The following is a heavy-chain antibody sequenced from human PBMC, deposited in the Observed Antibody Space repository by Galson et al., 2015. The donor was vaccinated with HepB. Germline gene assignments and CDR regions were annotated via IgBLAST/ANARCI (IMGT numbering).Heavy chain of an antibody. CDR2: ISASGNDK. D-gene: IGHD3-3*01. CDR1: GFTFDIYA. Sequence: SLRLSCAASGFTFDIYAIHWVRQAPGKGLEWVAMISASGNDKYYADSVKGRFSVSRDSSKGTLYLQMNSLRRDDMAVYHCVRGPRDFGVGDVLPKAGYFYLWGQGTLVAVSS. J-gene: IGHJ4*02. CDR3: VRGPRDFGVGDVLPKAGYFYL. V-gene: IGHV3-30*04.